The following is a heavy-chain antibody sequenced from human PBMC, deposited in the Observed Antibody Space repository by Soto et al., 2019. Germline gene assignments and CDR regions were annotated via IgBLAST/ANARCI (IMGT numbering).Heavy chain of an antibody. J-gene: IGHJ5*02. CDR1: GGSISSSNW. V-gene: IGHV4-4*02. CDR3: ARVVSSSWYPSNWFDP. CDR2: IYHSGST. D-gene: IGHD6-13*01. Sequence: PSETLSLTCAVSGGSISSSNWWSWVRQPPGKGLEWIGEIYHSGSTNYNPSLKSRVTISVDKSKNQFSLKLSSVTAADTAVYYCARVVSSSWYPSNWFDPWGQGTLVTVSS.